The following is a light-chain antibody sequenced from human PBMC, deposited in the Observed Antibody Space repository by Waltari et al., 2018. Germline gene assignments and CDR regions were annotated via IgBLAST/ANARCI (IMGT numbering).Light chain of an antibody. CDR2: VNSDGSH. CDR1: SGHSSHI. J-gene: IGLJ3*02. Sequence: QLVLTQSPSASASLGALVKLTCTLSSGHSSHIIASLQQQPGKGPRYLMKVNSDGSHRKGDEIPDRFSGSSSGAERYLTISSLQSEDEADYYCETGGHGTWVFGGGTKLTVL. V-gene: IGLV4-69*01. CDR3: ETGGHGTWV.